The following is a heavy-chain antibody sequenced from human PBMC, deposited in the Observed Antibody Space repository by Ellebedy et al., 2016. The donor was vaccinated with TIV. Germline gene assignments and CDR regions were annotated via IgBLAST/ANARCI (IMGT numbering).Heavy chain of an antibody. Sequence: PGGSLRLSCAASGFTFSSYSMNWVRQAPGKGLEWVAFIRYDGSNTYSADSVKGRFTISRDDSQSTLYLQMNSLTTDDTAVYYCAKAPQGVAGIYYFDSWGQGTLVTVSS. J-gene: IGHJ4*02. V-gene: IGHV3-30*02. CDR3: AKAPQGVAGIYYFDS. D-gene: IGHD6-19*01. CDR1: GFTFSSYS. CDR2: IRYDGSNT.